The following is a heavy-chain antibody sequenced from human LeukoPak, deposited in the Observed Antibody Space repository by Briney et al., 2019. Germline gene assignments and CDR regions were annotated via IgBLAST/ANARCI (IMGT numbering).Heavy chain of an antibody. CDR3: ASTRSWHRYGYGY. D-gene: IGHD5-18*01. J-gene: IGHJ4*02. V-gene: IGHV5-51*01. Sequence: GESLKISCKGSGYSFTNYWIAWVRQVPGKDLEWMGIIYPDESDTRYSPSFEGQVTISADKSISTAYLQWSSLKASDTAMYYCASTRSWHRYGYGYWGQGTLVTVSS. CDR2: IYPDESDT. CDR1: GYSFTNYW.